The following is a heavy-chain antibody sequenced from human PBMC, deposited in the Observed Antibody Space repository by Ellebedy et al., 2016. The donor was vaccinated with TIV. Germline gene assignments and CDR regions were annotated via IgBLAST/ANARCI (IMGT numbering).Heavy chain of an antibody. J-gene: IGHJ4*02. CDR1: GYTFTSYD. Sequence: AASVKVSCKTSGYTFTSYDMIWVRQAPGQGLEWMGWIDTKTGNPTYAQGFTGGFVFSLDTSVSTAYLQISNLKAEDTAVFYCARLRPWELLDYWGQGTRVTVSS. CDR3: ARLRPWELLDY. CDR2: IDTKTGNP. D-gene: IGHD1-26*01. V-gene: IGHV7-4-1*02.